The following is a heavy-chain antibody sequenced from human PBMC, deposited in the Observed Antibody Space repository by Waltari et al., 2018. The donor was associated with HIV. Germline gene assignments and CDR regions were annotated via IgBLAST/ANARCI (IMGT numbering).Heavy chain of an antibody. CDR2: MSSSGRSI. CDR3: ARNYDFWSGLPGY. D-gene: IGHD3-3*01. J-gene: IGHJ4*02. CDR1: GFTFNDHY. Sequence: QVQLVESGGGLVKPGGSLRLPCAASGFTFNDHYMSWIRQAPGKVLEWVSFMSSSGRSIYYADSVKGRFTISRDNAKNSLYLQMTSLRAEDTAVYYCARNYDFWSGLPGYWGQGTLVTVSS. V-gene: IGHV3-11*01.